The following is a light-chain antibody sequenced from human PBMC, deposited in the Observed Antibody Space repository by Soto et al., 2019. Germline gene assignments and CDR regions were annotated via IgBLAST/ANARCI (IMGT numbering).Light chain of an antibody. V-gene: IGKV1-39*01. CDR3: QHYKSYPWT. Sequence: DIQMTQSPSSLSASVVDRVTITCRASQSISSYLNWYQQKPGKAPKLLIYAASSLQSGVPSRFSGSGSGTDFTLTISSLQPDDFATYYCQHYKSYPWTFGQGTKVDIK. J-gene: IGKJ1*01. CDR2: AAS. CDR1: QSISSY.